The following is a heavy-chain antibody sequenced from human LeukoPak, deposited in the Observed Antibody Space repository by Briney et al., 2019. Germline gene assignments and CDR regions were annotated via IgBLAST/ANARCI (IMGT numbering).Heavy chain of an antibody. Sequence: SETLSLTCAVYGGSFSGYYWSWIRQPPGKGLDWIGEINHSGSTNYNPSLKSRVTISVDTSKNQFSLKLSSVTAADTAVYYCARDGDYGDGNYWGQGTLVAVSS. CDR1: GGSFSGYY. CDR2: INHSGST. D-gene: IGHD4-17*01. J-gene: IGHJ4*02. CDR3: ARDGDYGDGNY. V-gene: IGHV4-34*01.